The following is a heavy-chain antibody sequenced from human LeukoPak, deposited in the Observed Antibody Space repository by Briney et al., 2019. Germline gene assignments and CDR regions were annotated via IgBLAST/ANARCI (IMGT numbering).Heavy chain of an antibody. CDR1: GGTFSSYA. Sequence: ASVKVSCKASGGTFSSYAISWVRQAPGQGLEWRGGIIPIFGTANYAQKFQGRVTITTDESTSTAYMELSSLRSEDTAVYYCARSAYSNYVYYYYYYMDVWGKGTTVTVSS. J-gene: IGHJ6*03. V-gene: IGHV1-69*05. CDR2: IIPIFGTA. CDR3: ARSAYSNYVYYYYYYMDV. D-gene: IGHD4-11*01.